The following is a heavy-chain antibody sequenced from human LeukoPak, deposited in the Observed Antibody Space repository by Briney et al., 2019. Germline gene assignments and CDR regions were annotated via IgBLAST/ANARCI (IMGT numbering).Heavy chain of an antibody. CDR3: ARDGAPPGSSSPYNWFDP. Sequence: SETLSLTCTVCGGSISSYYWSWIRQPAGKGLEWIGRIYTSGSTNYNPSLKSRVTMSVDTSKNQFSLKLSSVTAADTAVYYCARDGAPPGSSSPYNWFDPWGQGTLVTVSS. J-gene: IGHJ5*02. CDR2: IYTSGST. V-gene: IGHV4-4*07. D-gene: IGHD6-6*01. CDR1: GGSISSYY.